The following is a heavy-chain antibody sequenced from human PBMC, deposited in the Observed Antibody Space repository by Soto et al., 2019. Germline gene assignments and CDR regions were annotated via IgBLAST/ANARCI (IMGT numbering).Heavy chain of an antibody. CDR1: GGTFSSYA. CDR2: VIPIFGTA. D-gene: IGHD3-22*01. CDR3: ARANYYDSSGYYSARYYYYGMDV. Sequence: QVQLVQSGAEVKKPGSSVKVSCKASGGTFSSYAISWVRQAPGQGLEWMGGVIPIFGTANYAQKFQGRVTITADKSTSTAYMELSSLRSEDTAVYYCARANYYDSSGYYSARYYYYGMDVWGQGTTVTVSS. J-gene: IGHJ6*02. V-gene: IGHV1-69*06.